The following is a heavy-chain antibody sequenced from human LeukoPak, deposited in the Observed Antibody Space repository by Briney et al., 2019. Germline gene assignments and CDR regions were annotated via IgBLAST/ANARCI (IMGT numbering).Heavy chain of an antibody. V-gene: IGHV1-2*02. CDR3: ARPNGDYYNWFDP. CDR2: INPNSGDT. Sequence: ASVMVSCEASGYTFTGYYIHWVRQAPGQGLEWMGWINPNSGDTNYAQKFQDRVTLTRDTSISTAYMEVTNLRSDDTAVYYCARPNGDYYNWFDPWGQGTLVTVSS. J-gene: IGHJ5*02. CDR1: GYTFTGYY. D-gene: IGHD4-17*01.